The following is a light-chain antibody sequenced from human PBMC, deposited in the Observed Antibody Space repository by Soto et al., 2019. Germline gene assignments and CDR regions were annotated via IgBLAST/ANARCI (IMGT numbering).Light chain of an antibody. CDR3: QQSNTTPWT. J-gene: IGKJ1*01. CDR1: QNISNY. V-gene: IGKV1-39*01. CDR2: AAS. Sequence: DIHLTQSPSSLSASVGDRVTITCRASQNISNYLIWFQHKPGKAPKLLIYAASILQSGVPSRFSGTGSGTEFTLTISSLQPEDFATYSCQQSNTTPWTFGQGTKVEI.